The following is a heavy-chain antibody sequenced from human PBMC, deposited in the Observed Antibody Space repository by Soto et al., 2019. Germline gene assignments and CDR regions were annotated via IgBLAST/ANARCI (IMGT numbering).Heavy chain of an antibody. CDR3: ARHSVAGHYYYYYYMDV. J-gene: IGHJ6*03. V-gene: IGHV4-30-2*01. Sequence: SETLSLTCAVSGGSISSGGYSWSWIRQPPGKGLEWIGYIYHSGSTYYNPSLKSRVTISVDTSKNQFSLKLSSVTAADTAVYYCARHSVAGHYYYYYYMDVWGKGTTVTVSS. CDR2: IYHSGST. CDR1: GGSISSGGYS. D-gene: IGHD6-19*01.